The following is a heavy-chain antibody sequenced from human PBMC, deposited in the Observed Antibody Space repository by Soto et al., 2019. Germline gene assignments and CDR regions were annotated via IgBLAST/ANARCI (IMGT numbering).Heavy chain of an antibody. D-gene: IGHD3-22*01. CDR3: ARESTMIVVALDAFDI. CDR2: IVVGSGNT. CDR1: GFTFTNSA. V-gene: IGHV1-58*01. Sequence: ASVKVSCKASGFTFTNSAVQWVRQARGQRLEWIGWIVVGSGNTNYAQKFQERVTITRDMSTSTAYMELSSLRSEDTAVYYCARESTMIVVALDAFDIWGQGTMVTVSS. J-gene: IGHJ3*02.